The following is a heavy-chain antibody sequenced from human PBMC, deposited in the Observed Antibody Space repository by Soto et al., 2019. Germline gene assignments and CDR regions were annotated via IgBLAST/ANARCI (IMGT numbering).Heavy chain of an antibody. V-gene: IGHV1-69*13. J-gene: IGHJ6*02. CDR1: GYTFTSYG. Sequence: SVKVSCKASGYTFTSYGISWVRQAPGQRLEWMGGVSPKSGTANYAQKFQGRVTITADESTITAYMELSSLRSEDTAVYYCARYYDILTGGSYYYGMDVWGQGTTVTVSS. D-gene: IGHD3-9*01. CDR3: ARYYDILTGGSYYYGMDV. CDR2: VSPKSGTA.